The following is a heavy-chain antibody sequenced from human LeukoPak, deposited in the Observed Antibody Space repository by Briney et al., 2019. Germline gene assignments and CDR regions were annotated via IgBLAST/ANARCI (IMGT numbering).Heavy chain of an antibody. V-gene: IGHV1-18*01. D-gene: IGHD3-16*02. Sequence: GASVKVSCKASGYTFTSYGISWVRQAPGQGLEWMGWISAYNGNTNYAQKLQGRVTMTTDTSTSTAYMELRSLRSDDTAVYYCATPADSSGYDWYDFVWGSYRSLYYGMDVWGQGTTVTVSS. CDR3: ATPADSSGYDWYDFVWGSYRSLYYGMDV. CDR1: GYTFTSYG. J-gene: IGHJ6*02. CDR2: ISAYNGNT.